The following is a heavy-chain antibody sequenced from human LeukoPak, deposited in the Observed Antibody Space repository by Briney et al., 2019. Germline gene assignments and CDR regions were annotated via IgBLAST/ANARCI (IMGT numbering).Heavy chain of an antibody. V-gene: IGHV4-4*07. CDR2: IYTSGST. Sequence: SETLSLTCTVSGGSISSYYWSWIRQPAGKGLGWIGRIYTSGSTNYNPSLKSRVTMSVDTSKNQFSLKLSSVTAADTAVYYCARGCGGDCYGAFDIWGQGTMVTVSS. CDR1: GGSISSYY. CDR3: ARGCGGDCYGAFDI. J-gene: IGHJ3*02. D-gene: IGHD2-21*02.